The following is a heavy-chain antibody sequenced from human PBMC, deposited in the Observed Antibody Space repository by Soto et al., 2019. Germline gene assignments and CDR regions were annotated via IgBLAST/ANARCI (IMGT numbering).Heavy chain of an antibody. CDR2: IYPVDSDT. CDR3: ARQVYSSGTWFDP. V-gene: IGHV5-51*01. J-gene: IGHJ5*02. Sequence: PGESLKISCKGSGYSFTTYWIGWVRQMPGKGLEWMGIIYPVDSDTRYSPSFQGHVTISADKSISTAYLQWSSLKASDTAMYYCARQVYSSGTWFDPWGQGTLVTVSS. CDR1: GYSFTTYW. D-gene: IGHD6-19*01.